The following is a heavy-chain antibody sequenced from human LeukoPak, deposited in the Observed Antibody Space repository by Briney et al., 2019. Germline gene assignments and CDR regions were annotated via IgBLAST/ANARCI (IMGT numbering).Heavy chain of an antibody. V-gene: IGHV4-34*01. CDR2: INHSGSA. J-gene: IGHJ4*02. CDR3: ARGEIVVVPAAHGGFDY. D-gene: IGHD2-2*01. Sequence: SETLSLTCAVYGGSFSGYYWSWIRQPPGKGLEWIGEINHSGSANYNPSLKSRVTISVDTSKNQFSLKLSSVTAADTAVYYCARGEIVVVPAAHGGFDYWGQGTLVTVSS. CDR1: GGSFSGYY.